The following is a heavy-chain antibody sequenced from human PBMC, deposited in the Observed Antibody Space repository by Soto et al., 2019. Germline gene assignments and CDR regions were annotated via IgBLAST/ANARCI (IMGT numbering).Heavy chain of an antibody. Sequence: QAPGKGLEWVSAISGSGGSTYYADSVKGRFTISRDNSKNTLYLQMNSLRAEDTAVYYCAKGGYGDCVLGYYYYCMGVGGNGNTVSVS. D-gene: IGHD4-17*01. J-gene: IGHJ6*03. CDR2: ISGSGGST. V-gene: IGHV3-23*01. CDR3: AKGGYGDCVLGYYYYCMGV.